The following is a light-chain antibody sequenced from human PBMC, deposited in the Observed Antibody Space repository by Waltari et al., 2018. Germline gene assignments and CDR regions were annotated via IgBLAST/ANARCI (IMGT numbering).Light chain of an antibody. CDR2: EGN. V-gene: IGLV2-23*01. CDR3: CSNGGSSVF. J-gene: IGLJ2*01. CDR1: NSNVGSYTL. Sequence: QSALTQPASVSGSPGQSITISCTGFNSNVGSYTLVSWYQKPPGKAPKLWIYEGNRRPSGGSNRFAGSRSDNTASLTLSGLQAEDEADYYCCSNGGSSVFFGGGTKLTVL.